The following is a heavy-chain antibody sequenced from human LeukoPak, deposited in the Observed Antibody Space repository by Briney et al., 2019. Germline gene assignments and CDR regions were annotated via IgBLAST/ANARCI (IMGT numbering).Heavy chain of an antibody. Sequence: SVKVSCKASGGTFSSYAISWVRQAPGQGLEWMGGIIPIFGTADYAQKFQGRVTITTDESTSTAYMELSSLRSEDTAVYYCASLSRGSSSWYGKYNWFNPWGQGTLVTVSS. CDR2: IIPIFGTA. V-gene: IGHV1-69*05. CDR1: GGTFSSYA. D-gene: IGHD6-13*01. CDR3: ASLSRGSSSWYGKYNWFNP. J-gene: IGHJ5*02.